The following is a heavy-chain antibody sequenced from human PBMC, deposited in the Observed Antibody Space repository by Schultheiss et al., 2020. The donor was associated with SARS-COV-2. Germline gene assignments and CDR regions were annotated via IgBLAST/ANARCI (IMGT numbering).Heavy chain of an antibody. CDR1: GFTFSSYS. J-gene: IGHJ4*02. V-gene: IGHV3-21*01. CDR3: ARDPEGIAAAGTAY. Sequence: GGSLRLSCAASGFTFSSYSMNWVRQAPGKGLEWVSSISSTSSYIYYADSVKGRFTISRDNAKNSLYLQMNSLRAEDTAVYYCARDPEGIAAAGTAYWGQGTLVTVSS. CDR2: ISSTSSYI. D-gene: IGHD6-13*01.